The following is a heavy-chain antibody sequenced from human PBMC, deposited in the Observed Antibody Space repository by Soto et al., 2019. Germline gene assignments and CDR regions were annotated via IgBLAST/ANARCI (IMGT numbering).Heavy chain of an antibody. Sequence: VQLVESGGGLVKPGGSLRLSCAASGFTFRTYSMNWVRQAPGKGLEWVSSISSSSSYIYNADSVKGRFTISRDNAKNSLYLQMNSLRAEDTAVYYCARDTQLSFSVYYGMDVWGQGTTVTVSS. CDR3: ARDTQLSFSVYYGMDV. CDR2: ISSSSSYI. D-gene: IGHD2-15*01. CDR1: GFTFRTYS. V-gene: IGHV3-21*01. J-gene: IGHJ6*02.